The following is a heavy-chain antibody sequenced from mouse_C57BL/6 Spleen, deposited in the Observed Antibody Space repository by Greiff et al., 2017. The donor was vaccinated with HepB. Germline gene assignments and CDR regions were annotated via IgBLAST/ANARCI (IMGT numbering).Heavy chain of an antibody. CDR2: ISGGGGNT. CDR1: GFTFSSYT. Sequence: EVMLVESGGGLVKPGGSLKLSCAASGFTFSSYTMSWVRQTPEKRLEWVATISGGGGNTYYPDSVKGRFTISRDNAKNTLYLQMSSLRSEDTALYYCARHDHYGSSYGAYWGQGTLVTVSA. D-gene: IGHD1-1*01. CDR3: ARHDHYGSSYGAY. V-gene: IGHV5-9*01. J-gene: IGHJ3*01.